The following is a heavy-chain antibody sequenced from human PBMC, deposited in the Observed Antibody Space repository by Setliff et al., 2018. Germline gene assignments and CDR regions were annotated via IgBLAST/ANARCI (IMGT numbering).Heavy chain of an antibody. CDR1: GYTFTDFG. V-gene: IGHV1-18*01. Sequence: GASVKVSCKASGYTFTDFGINWVRQAPGQGLEWMGWVSPNTGNTYSTQKFQGRVTLTTDTSTSIAYMELRSLRSDDSAVYYCARINFYVSSGHYYAPDYWGQGTLVTVSS. CDR3: ARINFYVSSGHYYAPDY. J-gene: IGHJ4*02. D-gene: IGHD3-22*01. CDR2: VSPNTGNT.